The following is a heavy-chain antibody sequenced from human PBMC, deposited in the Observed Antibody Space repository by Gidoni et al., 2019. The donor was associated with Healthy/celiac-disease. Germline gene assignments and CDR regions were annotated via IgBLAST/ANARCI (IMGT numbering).Heavy chain of an antibody. D-gene: IGHD3-3*01. CDR3: ARDWSRCLEWSPGGWFDP. J-gene: IGHJ5*02. Sequence: FTISRDNAKNSLYLQMNSLRAEDTAVYYCARDWSRCLEWSPGGWFDPWGQGTLVTVSS. V-gene: IGHV3-11*06.